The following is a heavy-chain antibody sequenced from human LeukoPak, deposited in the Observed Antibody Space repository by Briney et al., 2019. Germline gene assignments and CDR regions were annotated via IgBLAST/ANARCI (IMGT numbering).Heavy chain of an antibody. CDR1: GGSFSGYY. CDR3: ARGANYGGNAVGNWFDP. V-gene: IGHV4-34*01. J-gene: IGHJ5*02. CDR2: INHSGST. D-gene: IGHD4-23*01. Sequence: SETLSLTCAVYGGSFSGYYWSWIRQPPGKGLEWIGEINHSGSTNYNPSLKSRVTISVDTSKNQFSLKLSSVTAADTAAYYCARGANYGGNAVGNWFDPWGQGTLVTVSS.